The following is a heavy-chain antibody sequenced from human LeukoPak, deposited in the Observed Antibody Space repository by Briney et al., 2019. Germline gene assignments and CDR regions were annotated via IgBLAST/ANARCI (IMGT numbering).Heavy chain of an antibody. V-gene: IGHV3-23*01. CDR2: ISGSGGST. J-gene: IGHJ4*02. CDR1: GFTFSIYA. D-gene: IGHD3-22*01. CDR3: AKGGGSGYYYSPDDY. Sequence: GGSLRLSCAASGFTFSIYAMSWVRQAPGKGLEWVSAISGSGGSTNYADSVKGRFTVSRDNSKNTLYLQMNSLRAEDTAVYYCAKGGGSGYYYSPDDYWGQGTLVTVSS.